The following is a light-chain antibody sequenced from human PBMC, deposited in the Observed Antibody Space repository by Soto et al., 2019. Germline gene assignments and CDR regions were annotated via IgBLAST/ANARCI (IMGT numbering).Light chain of an antibody. J-gene: IGKJ5*01. CDR1: QTISTY. CDR3: QQRSNWHPPIT. CDR2: DAS. V-gene: IGKV3-11*01. Sequence: EIVLTQSPATLSLSPGDRATLSCRASQTISTYLAWYQQKPGQAPRLLIYDASNRATGIPARFSGSGSGTDFTLTISSLEHEDFADYYCQQRSNWHPPITFGQGTRLEIQ.